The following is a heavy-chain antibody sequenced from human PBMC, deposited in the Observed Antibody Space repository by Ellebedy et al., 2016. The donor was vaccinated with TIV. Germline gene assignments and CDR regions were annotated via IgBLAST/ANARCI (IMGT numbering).Heavy chain of an antibody. J-gene: IGHJ6*02. V-gene: IGHV4-34*01. Sequence: SETLSLXXAVYGGSFSGYYWSWIRQHPGKGLEWIGYIYYSGSTYYNPSLKSRVTISVDTSKNQFSLKLNSVTAADTAVYYCASDSKRVAGPRYYYYGMDVWGQGTTVTVSS. D-gene: IGHD6-19*01. CDR3: ASDSKRVAGPRYYYYGMDV. CDR2: IYYSGST. CDR1: GGSFSGYY.